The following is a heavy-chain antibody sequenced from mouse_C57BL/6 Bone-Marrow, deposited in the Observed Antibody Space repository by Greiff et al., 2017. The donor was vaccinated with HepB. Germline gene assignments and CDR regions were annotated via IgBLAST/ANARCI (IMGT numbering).Heavy chain of an antibody. Sequence: VKLQQSGAELARPGASVKMSCKASGYTFTSYTMHWVKQRPGQGLEWIGYINPSSGYTKYNQKFKDKATLTADKSSSTAYMQLSSLTSEDSAVYYCASMVTTWYFDVWGTGTTVTVSS. J-gene: IGHJ1*03. CDR2: INPSSGYT. CDR1: GYTFTSYT. D-gene: IGHD2-2*01. CDR3: ASMVTTWYFDV. V-gene: IGHV1-4*01.